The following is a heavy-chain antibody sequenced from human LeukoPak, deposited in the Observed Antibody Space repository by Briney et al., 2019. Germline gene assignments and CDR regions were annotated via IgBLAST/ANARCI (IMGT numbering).Heavy chain of an antibody. Sequence: ASVKVSCKASGYTFTGYYMHWVRQAPGQELEWMGRINPNSGGTNYAQKFQGRVTMTRDTSISTAYMELSRLRSDDAAVYYCARGFYYDSSGYYSAFDYWGQGTLVTVSS. D-gene: IGHD3-22*01. CDR1: GYTFTGYY. CDR2: INPNSGGT. J-gene: IGHJ4*02. V-gene: IGHV1-2*06. CDR3: ARGFYYDSSGYYSAFDY.